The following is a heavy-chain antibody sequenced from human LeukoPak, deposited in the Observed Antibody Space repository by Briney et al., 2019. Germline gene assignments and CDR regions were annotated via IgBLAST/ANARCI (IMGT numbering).Heavy chain of an antibody. V-gene: IGHV5-51*01. D-gene: IGHD6-19*01. CDR1: GYSFTCYW. Sequence: GESLKISCKGSGYSFTCYWMGWVRHLRGKGVEWVWIIYLGDSDTKYSPSFYGQFTISAHKSFSTAFLQWSSLKASDTAMYYCARSHNSGWAFDPWGQGTLVTVSS. CDR2: IYLGDSDT. CDR3: ARSHNSGWAFDP. J-gene: IGHJ5*02.